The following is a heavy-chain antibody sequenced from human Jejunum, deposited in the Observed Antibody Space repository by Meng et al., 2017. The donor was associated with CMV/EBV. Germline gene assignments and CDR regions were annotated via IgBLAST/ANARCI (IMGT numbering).Heavy chain of an antibody. V-gene: IGHV1-69*10. CDR1: FSTYS. D-gene: IGHD6-13*01. Sequence: FSTYSVSCVRQAPGQGLEWMGGIIPSLNIANYAQKFRGRVTITADNADKSTSTAYMELSSLRSEDTAVYYCARVHQQLVRGYFDSWGQGTRVTVSS. CDR3: ARVHQQLVRGYFDS. J-gene: IGHJ4*02. CDR2: IIPSLNIA.